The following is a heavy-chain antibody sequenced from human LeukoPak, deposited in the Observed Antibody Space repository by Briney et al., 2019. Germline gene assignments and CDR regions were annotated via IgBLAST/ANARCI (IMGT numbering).Heavy chain of an antibody. CDR2: IYTSGST. D-gene: IGHD3-3*01. CDR1: GGSISSYY. V-gene: IGHV4-4*07. CDR3: ARDLSSSGYDFWSGYYRGSDY. J-gene: IGHJ4*02. Sequence: SETLSLTCTVSGGSISSYYGSWIRQPAGKGLEWIGRIYTSGSTNYNPSLKSRVTMSVDTSKNQFSLKLSSVTAADTAVYYCARDLSSSGYDFWSGYYRGSDYWGQGTLVTVSS.